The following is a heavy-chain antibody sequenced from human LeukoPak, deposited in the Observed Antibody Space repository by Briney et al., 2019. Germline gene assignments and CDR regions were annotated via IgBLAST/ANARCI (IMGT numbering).Heavy chain of an antibody. CDR3: ARDPGYESWSPFWGGMDV. V-gene: IGHV3-74*01. J-gene: IGHJ6*04. CDR1: GFTLSSSW. Sequence: GGSLRLSCAASGFTLSSSWMHWVRQAPGKGLVWVSRITRDGSSTTYADSVKGRFTTSRDNAKNTLYLQMESLRDDDTAVYYCARDPGYESWSPFWGGMDVWGNGTTVIVSS. CDR2: ITRDGSST. D-gene: IGHD3-16*01.